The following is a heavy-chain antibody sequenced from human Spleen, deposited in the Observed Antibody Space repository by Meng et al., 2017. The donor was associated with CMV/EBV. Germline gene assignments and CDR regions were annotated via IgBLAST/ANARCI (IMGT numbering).Heavy chain of an antibody. D-gene: IGHD3-3*01. Sequence: SETLSLTCTVSGGSISGYYSSWFRQPPGKGLEWIGYIGNVYHSGSTNYSPSLRSRVTISLDTSKNQFSLKLSSVIAADTAVYYCARLTAFGVVPVRGYHYGMDVWGQGTTVTVSS. CDR1: GGSISGYY. V-gene: IGHV4-59*08. CDR3: ARLTAFGVVPVRGYHYGMDV. J-gene: IGHJ6*02. CDR2: IGNVYHSGST.